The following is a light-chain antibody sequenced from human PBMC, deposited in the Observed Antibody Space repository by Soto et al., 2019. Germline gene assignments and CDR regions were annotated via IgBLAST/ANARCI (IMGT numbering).Light chain of an antibody. V-gene: IGKV4-1*01. CDR1: QSVLYSSNNKNY. CDR3: QQYYSTPWT. J-gene: IGKJ1*01. CDR2: WAS. Sequence: DILMTQSPDSLAVSLGERATINCKSSQSVLYSSNNKNYLAWYQQKPGQPPKLLIYWASTRESGVPDRFSGSGSGTDFTLTISSLQAEDVAVYYFQQYYSTPWTFGQGTRVESK.